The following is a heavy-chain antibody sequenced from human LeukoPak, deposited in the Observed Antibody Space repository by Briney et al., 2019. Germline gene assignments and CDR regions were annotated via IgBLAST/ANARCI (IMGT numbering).Heavy chain of an antibody. CDR3: AKTVRYCSGGSCHGGYFDY. V-gene: IGHV3-23*01. J-gene: IGHJ4*02. CDR2: ISGSGGNT. Sequence: EGSLRLSCVASGFTFSSYAMTWVRQAPGKGLEWVSTISGSGGNTYFADSVKGRFTISRDNSKNTMFLQMNSLRAEDTAVYYCAKTVRYCSGGSCHGGYFDYWGQGTQVTVSS. CDR1: GFTFSSYA. D-gene: IGHD2-15*01.